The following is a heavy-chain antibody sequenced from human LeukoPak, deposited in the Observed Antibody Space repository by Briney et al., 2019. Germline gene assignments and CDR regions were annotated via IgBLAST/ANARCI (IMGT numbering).Heavy chain of an antibody. D-gene: IGHD6-13*01. CDR3: AKVTIAADRPDFDY. CDR2: IYTSGST. J-gene: IGHJ4*02. V-gene: IGHV4-61*02. Sequence: PSETLSLTCTVSGGSISSGSYYWSWIRQPAGKGLEWIGRIYTSGSTNYNPSLKSRVTISVDTSKNQFSLKLSSVTAADTAVYYCAKVTIAADRPDFDYWGQGTLVTVSS. CDR1: GGSISSGSYY.